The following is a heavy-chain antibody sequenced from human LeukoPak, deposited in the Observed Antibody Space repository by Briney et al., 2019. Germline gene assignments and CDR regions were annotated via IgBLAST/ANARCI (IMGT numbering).Heavy chain of an antibody. CDR3: AKDHLPGIVEADRDY. V-gene: IGHV3-11*01. CDR1: GFTFSDNY. J-gene: IGHJ4*02. D-gene: IGHD6-19*01. Sequence: IPGGSLRLSCAASGFTFSDNYMTWVRQAPGKGLEWLSYISGNGGVIQYADSVKGRFTISRDNSKNTVYLQINSLRAEDTAVYYCAKDHLPGIVEADRDYWGQGTLVTVSS. CDR2: ISGNGGVI.